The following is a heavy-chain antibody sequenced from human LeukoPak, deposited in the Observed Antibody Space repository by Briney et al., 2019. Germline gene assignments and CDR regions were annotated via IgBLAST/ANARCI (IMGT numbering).Heavy chain of an antibody. CDR2: RNPNSGNT. CDR1: GYTFTSYD. D-gene: IGHD2-15*01. J-gene: IGHJ5*02. Sequence: ASVKVSCKASGYTFTSYDINWVRQATGQGLEWMGWRNPNSGNTGYVQKFQGRVTMTRNTSISTAYMELSSMRSEDTAVYYCARALVVVAATLLDYWFDPWGQGTLVTVSS. CDR3: ARALVVVAATLLDYWFDP. V-gene: IGHV1-8*01.